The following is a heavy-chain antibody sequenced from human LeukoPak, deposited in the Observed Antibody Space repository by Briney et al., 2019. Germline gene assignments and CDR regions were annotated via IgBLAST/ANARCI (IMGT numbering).Heavy chain of an antibody. V-gene: IGHV3-13*01. J-gene: IGHJ4*02. CDR3: ARAPGGDYYDSSGYPFDY. CDR2: IGTAGDT. CDR1: GFTFSSYD. D-gene: IGHD3-22*01. Sequence: PGRSLRLSCAASGFTFSSYDMHWVRQATGKGLEWVSAIGTAGDTYYPGSVKGRFTISRENAKNSLYLQMNSLRAGDTAVYYCARAPGGDYYDSSGYPFDYWGQGTLVTVSS.